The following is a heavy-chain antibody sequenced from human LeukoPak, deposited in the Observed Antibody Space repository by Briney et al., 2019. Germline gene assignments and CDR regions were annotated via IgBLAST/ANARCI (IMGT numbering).Heavy chain of an antibody. J-gene: IGHJ4*02. V-gene: IGHV1-46*03. CDR2: LNPSDGDT. Sequence: ASVKVSFKASGHTFTSNFMHWVRQAPGQGLEWMAVLNPSDGDTTYAQKFQGRITVTRDTSTGTVYMELSSLRSEDTAVYYCAGETDAFDYWGQGTLVTVSS. CDR3: AGETDAFDY. CDR1: GHTFTSNF.